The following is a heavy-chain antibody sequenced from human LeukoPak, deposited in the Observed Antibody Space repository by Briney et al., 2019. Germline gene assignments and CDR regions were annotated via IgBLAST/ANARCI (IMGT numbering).Heavy chain of an antibody. CDR3: ARGPTVVTNEMFDY. D-gene: IGHD4-23*01. J-gene: IGHJ4*02. CDR2: ISSSGSTI. V-gene: IGHV3-11*04. Sequence: LSLTCTVSGGSISSRSDYMRWIRQAGGKGLDWVSFISSSGSTIYSADSVKGRFTISRDNAKNSLYLQMSSLRAEDTAVYYWARGPTVVTNEMFDYWGQGTLVTVSS. CDR1: GGSISSRSDY.